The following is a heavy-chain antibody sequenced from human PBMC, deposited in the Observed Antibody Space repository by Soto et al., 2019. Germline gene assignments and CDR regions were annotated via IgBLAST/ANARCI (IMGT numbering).Heavy chain of an antibody. V-gene: IGHV3-30*03. J-gene: IGHJ3*02. Sequence: PGGSLRLSCAASGFTFSSYGMHWVRQAPGKGLEWVAVISYDGSNKYYADSVKGRFTISRDNSKNTLYLQMNSLRAEDTAVYYCARTLGGVTMIVVVPDAFDIWGQGTMVTVSS. CDR2: ISYDGSNK. D-gene: IGHD3-22*01. CDR3: ARTLGGVTMIVVVPDAFDI. CDR1: GFTFSSYG.